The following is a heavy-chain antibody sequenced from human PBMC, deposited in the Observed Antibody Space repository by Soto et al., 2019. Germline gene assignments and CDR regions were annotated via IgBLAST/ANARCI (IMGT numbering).Heavy chain of an antibody. D-gene: IGHD4-17*01. Sequence: PSXTLSLTCTVSGGSISSYYWSWIRQPPGKGLEWIGYIYYSGSTNYNPSLKSRVTISVDTSKNQFSLKLSSVTAADTAVYYCARLAFGYGEVWGQGTLVTVSS. CDR3: ARLAFGYGEV. CDR1: GGSISSYY. CDR2: IYYSGST. V-gene: IGHV4-59*08. J-gene: IGHJ4*02.